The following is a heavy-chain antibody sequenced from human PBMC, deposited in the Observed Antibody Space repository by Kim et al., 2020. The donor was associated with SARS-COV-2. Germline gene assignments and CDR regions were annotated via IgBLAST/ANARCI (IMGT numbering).Heavy chain of an antibody. V-gene: IGHV3-21*01. CDR3: AIMAGESIVSSGTRSDY. D-gene: IGHD1-1*01. J-gene: IGHJ4*02. CDR1: GFSFSSYT. Sequence: GGSLRLSCAASGFSFSSYTVNWVRQAPGKGLEWLSSISGNSIHKNYAESVKGRFTISRDNAESTLSLQMNSLRVEDTAIYYCAIMAGESIVSSGTRSDYWGQGTLVTVSS. CDR2: ISGNSIHK.